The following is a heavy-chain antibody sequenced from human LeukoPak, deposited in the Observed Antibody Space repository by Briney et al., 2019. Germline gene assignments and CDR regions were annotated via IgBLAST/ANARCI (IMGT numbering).Heavy chain of an antibody. Sequence: SATLSLTCTVSGGSISSSSYYWGWIRQPPGKGLEWIGSIYYSGSTYYNPSLKSRVTIPVDTSKNQFSLKLSSVTAADTAVYYCARQGLTYYDILTGYRRSYFDYWGQGTLVTVSS. D-gene: IGHD3-9*01. CDR3: ARQGLTYYDILTGYRRSYFDY. J-gene: IGHJ4*02. V-gene: IGHV4-39*01. CDR1: GGSISSSSYY. CDR2: IYYSGST.